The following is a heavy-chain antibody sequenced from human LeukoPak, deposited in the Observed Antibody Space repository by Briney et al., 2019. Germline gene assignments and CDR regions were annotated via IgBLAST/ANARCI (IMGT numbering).Heavy chain of an antibody. V-gene: IGHV3-30*18. D-gene: IGHD5-12*01. CDR2: ISYDGRNK. CDR3: AKGYNGYDYAFDI. CDR1: GFTFSSYG. Sequence: GRSLRLSCAASGFTFSSYGIHWLRQAPGKGLEWVAVISYDGRNKYYADSVKGRVTISRDNSKNTVYLEMNSLRTEDTAMYYCAKGYNGYDYAFDIWGQGTMVTVSS. J-gene: IGHJ3*02.